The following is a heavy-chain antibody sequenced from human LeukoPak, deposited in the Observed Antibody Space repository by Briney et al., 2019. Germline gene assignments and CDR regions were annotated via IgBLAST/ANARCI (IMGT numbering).Heavy chain of an antibody. CDR1: GGXISYNY. D-gene: IGHD3-9*01. Sequence: SETLSLTCSVSGGXISYNYCSWIRQPPGKGLEWVGYIYYSGSTNYNPSFKSRVTMSVDTSKNQFSLKLSSVTAADTAVYYCASQYYDILTGYSNFDYWGQGTLVTVSS. CDR3: ASQYYDILTGYSNFDY. CDR2: IYYSGST. V-gene: IGHV4-59*08. J-gene: IGHJ4*02.